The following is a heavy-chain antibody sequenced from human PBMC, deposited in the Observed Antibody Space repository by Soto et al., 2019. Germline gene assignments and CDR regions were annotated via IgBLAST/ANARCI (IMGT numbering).Heavy chain of an antibody. CDR1: GFPFDMFN. Sequence: GGSLRLSCVASGFPFDMFNMNWVRQAPGKGLEWVSYISSGGVSIYYADSVKGRFTISRDNAKNSLYLQMNSLRDEDTAVYYCARDRRGVAGTARAFDTSGQGTMVTVSS. CDR3: ARDRRGVAGTARAFDT. J-gene: IGHJ3*02. CDR2: ISSGGVSI. V-gene: IGHV3-48*02. D-gene: IGHD6-19*01.